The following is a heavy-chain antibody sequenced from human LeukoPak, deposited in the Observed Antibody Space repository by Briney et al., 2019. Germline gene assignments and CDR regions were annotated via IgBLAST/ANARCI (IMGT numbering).Heavy chain of an antibody. CDR3: ARDARLFSRAYYYYYYMDV. V-gene: IGHV7-4-1*02. Sequence: ASVEVSCKASGYTFTSYAMNWVRQAPGQGLEWMGWINTNTGNPTYAQGFTGRFVFSLDTSVSTAYLQISSLKAEDTAVYYCARDARLFSRAYYYYYYMDVWGKGTTVTVSS. D-gene: IGHD3-22*01. CDR1: GYTFTSYA. CDR2: INTNTGNP. J-gene: IGHJ6*03.